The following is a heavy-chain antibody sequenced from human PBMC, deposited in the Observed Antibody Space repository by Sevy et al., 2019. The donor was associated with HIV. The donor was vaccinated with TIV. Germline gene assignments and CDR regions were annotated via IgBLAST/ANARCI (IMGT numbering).Heavy chain of an antibody. D-gene: IGHD6-13*01. CDR1: GFTFSNFG. Sequence: GGSLRLSCTASGFTFSNFGMHWVRQVPGKGLEWVTFLRSDGSVKYYAASVKGRLTISRDDSKNTLYLQMDSLRAEDTAIYYCAKDLAGPGRRYFDYWGQGTLVTVSS. J-gene: IGHJ4*02. CDR3: AKDLAGPGRRYFDY. V-gene: IGHV3-30*02. CDR2: LRSDGSVK.